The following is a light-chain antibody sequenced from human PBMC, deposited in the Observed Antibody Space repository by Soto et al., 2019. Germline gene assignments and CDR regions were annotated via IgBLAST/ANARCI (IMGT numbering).Light chain of an antibody. Sequence: QAVVTQPPSASGTPGQRVTISCSGSSSTIGSNTVHWYQQFPGTAPRLLIYSNNQRPSGVPDRFSGSKSGSSASLAISGLQSEDEADYYCAAWDDSLNGLWVFGGGTKLTVL. CDR2: SNN. CDR3: AAWDDSLNGLWV. V-gene: IGLV1-44*01. J-gene: IGLJ3*02. CDR1: SSTIGSNT.